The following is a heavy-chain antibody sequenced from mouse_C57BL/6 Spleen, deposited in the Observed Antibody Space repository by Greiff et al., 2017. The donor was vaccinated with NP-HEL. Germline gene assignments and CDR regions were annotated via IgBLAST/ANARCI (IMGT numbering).Heavy chain of an antibody. CDR3: TTYSNPIIYAMDY. CDR2: IDPENGDT. V-gene: IGHV14-4*01. Sequence: VQLQQSGAELVRPGASVKLSCTASGFNIKDDYMHWVKQRPEQGLEWIGWIDPENGDTEYASKFQGKATITADTSSNTAYLQLSSLTSEDTAVYYCTTYSNPIIYAMDYWGQGTSVTVSS. J-gene: IGHJ4*01. D-gene: IGHD2-5*01. CDR1: GFNIKDDY.